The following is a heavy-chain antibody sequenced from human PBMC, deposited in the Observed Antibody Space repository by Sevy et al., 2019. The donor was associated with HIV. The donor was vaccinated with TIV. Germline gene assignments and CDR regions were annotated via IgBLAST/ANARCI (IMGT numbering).Heavy chain of an antibody. CDR3: ATILPAGVPAEYFQH. V-gene: IGHV3-7*01. CDR2: INQGGSQE. D-gene: IGHD2-2*01. J-gene: IGHJ1*01. CDR1: GLTFSSYW. Sequence: GGSLRLSCAASGLTFSSYWMTWVRQAPGKGLEWVANINQGGSQEYYVDSVKGRFTISRHNAKNSLYLQINSLRAEDTAVYYCATILPAGVPAEYFQHWGQGTLVTVSS.